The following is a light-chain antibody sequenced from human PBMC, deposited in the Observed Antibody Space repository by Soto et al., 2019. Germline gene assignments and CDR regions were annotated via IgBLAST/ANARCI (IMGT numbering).Light chain of an antibody. V-gene: IGKV1-5*01. CDR2: DAS. CDR1: QTISNW. Sequence: DIQMTQSPSTLSASVGDRVTITCRASQTISNWLAWYQQKPGKAPNLLIYDASSLQSGVPSRFSGSGSGTEFSLTISSLQPDDFASYYCQQYNSYPLTFGGGTKVDI. J-gene: IGKJ4*01. CDR3: QQYNSYPLT.